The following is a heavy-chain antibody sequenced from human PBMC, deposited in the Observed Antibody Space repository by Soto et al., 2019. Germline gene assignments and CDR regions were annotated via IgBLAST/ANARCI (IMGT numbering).Heavy chain of an antibody. CDR2: TYHSGNP. D-gene: IGHD3-22*01. V-gene: IGHV4-30-2*01. Sequence: PSETLSLTCDVSGYTISTGGYTWAWIRQPPGKALEWIGHTYHSGNPYYNPSLKSRVIISVDTSKNQFSLKLSSVTAADTAVYYSLYYYDSTPYGGQGTLVTVSS. CDR1: GYTISTGGYT. CDR3: LYYYDSTPY. J-gene: IGHJ4*02.